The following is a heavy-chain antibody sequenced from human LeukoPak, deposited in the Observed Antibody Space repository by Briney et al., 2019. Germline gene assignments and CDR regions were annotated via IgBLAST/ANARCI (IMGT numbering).Heavy chain of an antibody. V-gene: IGHV4-39*01. CDR3: VTSRPDSGSGL. CDR1: GDSISSSNYYYYY. Sequence: TSETLSLTCTVSGDSISSSNYYYYYWGWIRQPPGKGLEWIGSIYYSGSTYYNPSLRSRLTISVDTSKNQFPLNLNSVTAADTAVYYCVTSRPDSGSGLWGQGTLVTVSS. J-gene: IGHJ5*02. D-gene: IGHD1-14*01. CDR2: IYYSGST.